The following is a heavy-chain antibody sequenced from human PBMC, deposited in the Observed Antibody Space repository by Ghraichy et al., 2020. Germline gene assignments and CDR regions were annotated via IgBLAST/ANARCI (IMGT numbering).Heavy chain of an antibody. D-gene: IGHD1-26*01. CDR2: INPDASYE. CDR1: GVAFSHSW. CDR3: ARDPSYGALDL. J-gene: IGHJ5*02. Sequence: LSLTCAASGVAFSHSWMTWVRQAPGKGLEWVANINPDASYEYYVESLRGRFTISRDNAKNSLYLQMSSLGPEDTALYYCARDPSYGALDLWGQGTLVAVSS. V-gene: IGHV3-7*01.